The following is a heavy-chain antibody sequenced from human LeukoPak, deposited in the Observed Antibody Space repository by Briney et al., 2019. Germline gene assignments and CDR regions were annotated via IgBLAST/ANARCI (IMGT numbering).Heavy chain of an antibody. D-gene: IGHD2-15*01. CDR2: ITNNGVYT. Sequence: TGGSLRLSCVASGFTFTSYTMSWVRQAPGKGLEWVSSITNNGVYTYYIDSVKGRFTISRDNANNSLYLQMNSLSAEDTAIYYCARQPQVAHFDYWGQGTLVSVSS. CDR1: GFTFTSYT. CDR3: ARQPQVAHFDY. J-gene: IGHJ4*02. V-gene: IGHV3-21*01.